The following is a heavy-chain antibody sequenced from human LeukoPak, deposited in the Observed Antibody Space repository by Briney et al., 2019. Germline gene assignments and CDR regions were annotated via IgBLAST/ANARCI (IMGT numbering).Heavy chain of an antibody. CDR2: INHSGST. Sequence: SETLSLTCAVYGGSFSGYYWSWIRQPPGKGLEWIGEINHSGSTNYNPSLKSRVTISVDTSKNQFSLKLSSVTAADTAVYYCARVTLGIAVAGSMDVWGKGTTVTVSS. D-gene: IGHD6-19*01. CDR3: ARVTLGIAVAGSMDV. J-gene: IGHJ6*03. V-gene: IGHV4-34*01. CDR1: GGSFSGYY.